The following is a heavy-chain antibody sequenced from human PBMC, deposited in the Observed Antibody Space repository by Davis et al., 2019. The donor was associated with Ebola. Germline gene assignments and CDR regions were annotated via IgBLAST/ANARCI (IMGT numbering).Heavy chain of an antibody. Sequence: GESLKISCFASGFTFRAYDMSWVRQAAGKGLEWVSGISASGDLTYYAGAVRGRFTISRDNSKNTLYLQMNSLRAKDTAVYCCAHVITFLYQSNGYYTRHFDNWGQGTLVTVSS. V-gene: IGHV3-23*01. CDR1: GFTFRAYD. D-gene: IGHD3-22*01. CDR3: AHVITFLYQSNGYYTRHFDN. CDR2: ISASGDLT. J-gene: IGHJ4*02.